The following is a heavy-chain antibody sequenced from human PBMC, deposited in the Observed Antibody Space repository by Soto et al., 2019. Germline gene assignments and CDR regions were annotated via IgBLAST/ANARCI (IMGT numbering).Heavy chain of an antibody. J-gene: IGHJ4*02. Sequence: SETLSLTCTVSGGSISSYYWSWIRQPPGKGLEWIGYIYYSGSTNYNPSLKSRVTISVDTSKNQFSLKLSSVTAADTAVYYCARDKSSGDFCDYWGQGTLVTVSS. CDR1: GGSISSYY. D-gene: IGHD3-10*01. CDR2: IYYSGST. CDR3: ARDKSSGDFCDY. V-gene: IGHV4-59*01.